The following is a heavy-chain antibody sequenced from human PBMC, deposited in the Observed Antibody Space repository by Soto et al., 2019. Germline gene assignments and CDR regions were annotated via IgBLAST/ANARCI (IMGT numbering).Heavy chain of an antibody. CDR2: IIPIFGTA. V-gene: IGHV1-69*01. J-gene: IGHJ3*02. CDR1: GGTFSSYA. D-gene: IGHD3-22*01. Sequence: QVQLVQSGAEVKKPGSSVKVSCKASGGTFSSYAISWVRQAPGQGLEWMGGIIPIFGTANYAQKFQGRVTITADESTSTAYMELSRLRSEDTAVYYCARRGVSSGYAQGDAFDIWGQGTMVTVSS. CDR3: ARRGVSSGYAQGDAFDI.